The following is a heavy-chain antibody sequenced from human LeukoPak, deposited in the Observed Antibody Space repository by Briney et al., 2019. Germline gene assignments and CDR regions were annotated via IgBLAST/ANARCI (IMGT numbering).Heavy chain of an antibody. Sequence: PSETLSLTCTVSGGSIISNYGSWIRQSAGTGLERIGRIYGSGITDYNPSLKSRVTMSLDTSRKQFSLRRTSVTAADTAVYYCARRGGYSGHDFGGGIEGYFDYWGQGTVVTVSS. CDR3: ARRGGYSGHDFGGGIEGYFDY. CDR1: GGSIISNY. CDR2: IYGSGIT. J-gene: IGHJ4*02. D-gene: IGHD5-12*01. V-gene: IGHV4-4*07.